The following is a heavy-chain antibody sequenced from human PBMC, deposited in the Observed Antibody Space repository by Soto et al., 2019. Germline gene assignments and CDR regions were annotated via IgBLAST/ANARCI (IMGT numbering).Heavy chain of an antibody. CDR1: GGSFSGYY. CDR2: INHSGST. CDR3: AREGIAAADYYFDY. Sequence: SETLSLTCAVYGGSFSGYYWSWIRQPPGKGLEWIGEINHSGSTNYNPSLKSRVTISVDTSKNQFSLKLSSVTAADTAVYYCAREGIAAADYYFDYWGQGTLVTVSS. V-gene: IGHV4-34*01. J-gene: IGHJ4*02. D-gene: IGHD6-13*01.